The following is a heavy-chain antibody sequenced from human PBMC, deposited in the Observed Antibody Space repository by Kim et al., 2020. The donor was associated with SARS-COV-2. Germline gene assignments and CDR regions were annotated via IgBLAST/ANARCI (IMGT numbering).Heavy chain of an antibody. Sequence: DFVKGRFTISRDNAKNSMSLQMNSLRAEDTAVYYCARDGHTFGGATGQFDIWGQGTMVTVS. V-gene: IGHV3-11*05. J-gene: IGHJ3*02. D-gene: IGHD3-16*01. CDR3: ARDGHTFGGATGQFDI.